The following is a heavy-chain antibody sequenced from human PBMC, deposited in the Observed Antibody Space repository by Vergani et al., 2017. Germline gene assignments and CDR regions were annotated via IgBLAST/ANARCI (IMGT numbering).Heavy chain of an antibody. V-gene: IGHV4-39*01. J-gene: IGHJ5*02. CDR3: ARQMDGFDP. Sequence: QLQMQESGPGLVKPSETLSLTCTVSGGSISSSSYYWGWIRQPPGKGLEWIGNIYYSGRTYYNPSLKSRVTISVDTSKNQFSLKLSSVTAADTAVYYCARQMDGFDPWGQGTLVTVSS. CDR2: IYYSGRT. CDR1: GGSISSSSYY. D-gene: IGHD2-2*03.